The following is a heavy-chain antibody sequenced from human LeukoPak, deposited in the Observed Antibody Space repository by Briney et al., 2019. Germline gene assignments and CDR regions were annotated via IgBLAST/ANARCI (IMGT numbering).Heavy chain of an antibody. CDR3: ARVDVRSIAAAGSVDY. J-gene: IGHJ4*02. D-gene: IGHD6-13*01. CDR1: GGSISSGGYY. CDR2: IYYSGST. Sequence: PSQTLSLTCTVSGGSISSGGYYWSWTRQHLGKGLEWIGYIYYSGSTYYNPSLKSRVTISVDTSKNQFSLKLSSVTAADTAVYYCARVDVRSIAAAGSVDYWGQGTLVTVSS. V-gene: IGHV4-31*03.